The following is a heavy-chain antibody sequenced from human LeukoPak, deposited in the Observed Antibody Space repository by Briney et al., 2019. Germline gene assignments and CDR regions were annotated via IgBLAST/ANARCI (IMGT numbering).Heavy chain of an antibody. D-gene: IGHD1-26*01. V-gene: IGHV4-38-2*01. Sequence: SETLSLTCEVSGYSISSGYYWGWIRQPPGKGLEWIGSMYHSGSTYYNPSLKSRVTISVDTSKNQFSLKLSSVTAADAAVYYCARVWELSDAFDIWGQGTMVTVSS. CDR2: MYHSGST. CDR3: ARVWELSDAFDI. J-gene: IGHJ3*02. CDR1: GYSISSGYY.